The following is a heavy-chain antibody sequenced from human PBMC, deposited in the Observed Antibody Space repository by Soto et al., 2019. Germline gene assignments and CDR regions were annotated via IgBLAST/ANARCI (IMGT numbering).Heavy chain of an antibody. V-gene: IGHV1-46*01. D-gene: IGHD6-13*01. CDR1: GYTFTSYY. CDR2: TNPSGGST. J-gene: IGHJ6*02. CDR3: ARDSRGARIIANTLYYYYYYGMDV. Sequence: EASVKVSCKASGYTFTSYYMHWVRQAPGQGLEWMGITNPSGGSTSYAQKFQGRVTMTRDTSTSTVYMELSSLRSEDTAVYYCARDSRGARIIANTLYYYYYYGMDVWGQGTTVTVSS.